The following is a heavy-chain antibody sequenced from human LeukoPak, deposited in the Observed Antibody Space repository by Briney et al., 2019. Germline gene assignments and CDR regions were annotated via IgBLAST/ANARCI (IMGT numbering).Heavy chain of an antibody. CDR3: ARGIPPPGRYSSGWFDP. J-gene: IGHJ5*02. D-gene: IGHD6-19*01. CDR2: INPSGGST. V-gene: IGHV1-46*01. CDR1: GYTFTSYY. Sequence: GASVKVSCKASGYTFTSYYMHWVRQAPGQGLEWMGIINPSGGSTSYAQKFQGRVTMTTDTSTSTAYMELRSLRSDDTAVYYCARGIPPPGRYSSGWFDPWGQGTLVTVSS.